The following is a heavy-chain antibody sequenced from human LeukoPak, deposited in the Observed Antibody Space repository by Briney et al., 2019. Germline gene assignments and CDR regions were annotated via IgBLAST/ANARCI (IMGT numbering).Heavy chain of an antibody. V-gene: IGHV3-23*01. J-gene: IGHJ4*02. CDR3: AKARGSSVYEQFDY. Sequence: GGSLRLSCAASGFTFDDYAMTWVRQAPEKGLQWVSTISTSGRATYYADSVEGRFTISRDNSKNTLYLQMNSLRADDTAVYYCAKARGSSVYEQFDYWGQGTQVTVSP. CDR1: GFTFDDYA. CDR2: ISTSGRAT. D-gene: IGHD5/OR15-5a*01.